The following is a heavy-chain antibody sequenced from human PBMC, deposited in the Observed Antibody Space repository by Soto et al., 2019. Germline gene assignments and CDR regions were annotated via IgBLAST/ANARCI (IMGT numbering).Heavy chain of an antibody. CDR1: GYTFTGYY. D-gene: IGHD2-2*01. CDR3: ARGSGVPAAIRPWAFDI. J-gene: IGHJ3*02. Sequence: ASVKVSCKASGYTFTGYYMHWVRQAPGQGLEWMGWINPNSGGTNYAQKFQGWVTMTRDTSISTAYMELSRLRSDDTAVYYCARGSGVPAAIRPWAFDIWGQGTMVTVSS. CDR2: INPNSGGT. V-gene: IGHV1-2*04.